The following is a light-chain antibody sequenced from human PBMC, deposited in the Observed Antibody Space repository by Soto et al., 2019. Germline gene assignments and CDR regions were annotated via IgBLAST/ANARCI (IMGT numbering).Light chain of an antibody. J-gene: IGLJ1*01. V-gene: IGLV3-21*02. CDR1: NIGSKS. Sequence: SCVLTQPPSVSVAPGQTATITCGGDNIGSKSVHWYQQKPGQAPVLVVYDDSDRRSGIPERFSGSNSGGAATLTTSRVEAADESVYYCQVWDSRSDHYVFGPGTKLTAL. CDR2: DDS. CDR3: QVWDSRSDHYV.